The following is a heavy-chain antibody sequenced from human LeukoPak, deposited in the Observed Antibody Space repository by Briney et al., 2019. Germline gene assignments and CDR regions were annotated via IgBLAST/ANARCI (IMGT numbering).Heavy chain of an antibody. J-gene: IGHJ4*02. CDR3: ARDGDSSGYPPPTGY. CDR1: GFTFSSYW. V-gene: IGHV3-74*01. CDR2: INSDGRST. Sequence: GGSLRLSCAASGFTFSSYWMHWVRQAPGKELVWVSGINSDGRSTSYADSVKGRFTISRDNAKNTLYLQMSSLRAEDTAVYYCARDGDSSGYPPPTGYWGQGTLVTVSS. D-gene: IGHD3-22*01.